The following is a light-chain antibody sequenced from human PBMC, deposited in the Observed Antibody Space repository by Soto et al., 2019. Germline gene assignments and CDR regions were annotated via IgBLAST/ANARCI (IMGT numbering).Light chain of an antibody. V-gene: IGKV3-15*01. Sequence: EIVMTQSPATLSVSPGETATLSCRASQSGSSNLAWYQQKPGQTPKLLIYVASTRATGIPARSSGSGSGTEFTLTISSLQSEDFGVYYCQQYNVWPLTFGGGTKVEFK. J-gene: IGKJ4*01. CDR1: QSGSSN. CDR3: QQYNVWPLT. CDR2: VAS.